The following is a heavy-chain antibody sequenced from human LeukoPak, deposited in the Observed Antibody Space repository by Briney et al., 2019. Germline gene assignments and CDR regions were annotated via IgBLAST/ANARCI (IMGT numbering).Heavy chain of an antibody. D-gene: IGHD3-9*01. CDR2: ISYDGSNK. CDR3: TRDLMDYDVSTGLHHYYMDV. Sequence: GGSLRLSCAASGFTFSSYAMHWVRQAPGKGLEWVAVISYDGSNKYYADSVRGRFTISRDNAKNTLYLQMNTLRVEDTAVYYCTRDLMDYDVSTGLHHYYMDVWGQGTTVTVSS. CDR1: GFTFSSYA. J-gene: IGHJ6*02. V-gene: IGHV3-30-3*01.